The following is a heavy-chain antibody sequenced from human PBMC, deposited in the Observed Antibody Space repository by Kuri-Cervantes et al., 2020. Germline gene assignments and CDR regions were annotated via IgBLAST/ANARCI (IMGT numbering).Heavy chain of an antibody. CDR2: ISSSSSYI. V-gene: IGHV3-21*04. CDR1: GFTFSSYS. J-gene: IGHJ4*02. CDR3: AREVFTMVRGVTE. D-gene: IGHD3-10*01. Sequence: LSLTCAASGFTFSSYSMNWVRQAPGKGLEWVSSISSSSSYIYYADSVKGRFTISRDNAKNSLYLQMNSLRAEDTAVYYCAREVFTMVRGVTEWGQGTLVTVSS.